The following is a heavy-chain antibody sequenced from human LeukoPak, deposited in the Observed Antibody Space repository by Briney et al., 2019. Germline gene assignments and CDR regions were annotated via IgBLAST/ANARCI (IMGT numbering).Heavy chain of an antibody. CDR3: ATLSGSTYYYGMDV. J-gene: IGHJ6*02. CDR1: GFTVSSNY. CDR2: IYSGGST. Sequence: AGGSLRLSCAASGFTVSSNYMSWVRQAPGKGLEWVSVIYSGGSTYYADSVKGRFTISRHNSKNTLYLQMNSMRAEDTAVYYCATLSGSTYYYGMDVWGQGTTVTAS. D-gene: IGHD1-26*01. V-gene: IGHV3-53*04.